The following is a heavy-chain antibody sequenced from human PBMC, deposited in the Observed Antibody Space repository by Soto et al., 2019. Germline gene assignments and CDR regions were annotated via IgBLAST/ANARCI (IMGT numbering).Heavy chain of an antibody. Sequence: SATLSLTCHVSGVSISDTSYYWGWIRQPPGKGLEWIGTIYFNGKTFYNPALKSRLTISVDTSKNQISLRLTSVTAADTAVYYCARQGSYWGQGTLVTVSS. CDR1: GVSISDTSYY. CDR2: IYFNGKT. V-gene: IGHV4-39*01. CDR3: ARQGSY. J-gene: IGHJ4*02.